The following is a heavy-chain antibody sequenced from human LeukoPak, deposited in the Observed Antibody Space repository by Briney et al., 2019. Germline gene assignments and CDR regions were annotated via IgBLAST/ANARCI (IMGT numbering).Heavy chain of an antibody. CDR2: ISWNSGSI. J-gene: IGHJ4*02. CDR3: AKDITPTDSYDSSAFDY. D-gene: IGHD3-22*01. V-gene: IGHV3-9*01. Sequence: AGGSLRLSCAASGFTFDDYAMHWVRQAPGKGLEWVSGISWNSGSIGYADSVKGRFTISRDNAKNSLYLQMNSLRAEDTALYYCAKDITPTDSYDSSAFDYWDQGTLVTVSS. CDR1: GFTFDDYA.